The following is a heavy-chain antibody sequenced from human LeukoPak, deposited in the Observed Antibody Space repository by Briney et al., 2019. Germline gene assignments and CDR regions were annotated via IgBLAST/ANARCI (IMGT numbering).Heavy chain of an antibody. CDR3: AGGGDCSNYGVDY. J-gene: IGHJ4*02. Sequence: ASVKVSCKACGYTFTGYYMHWVRQAPGQGLEWMGRINPNSGGTNYAQKFQGRVTMTRDTSISTAYMELSRLRSDDTAVYYCAGGGDCSNYGVDYWGQGTLVTVSS. CDR2: INPNSGGT. V-gene: IGHV1-2*06. CDR1: GYTFTGYY. D-gene: IGHD4-11*01.